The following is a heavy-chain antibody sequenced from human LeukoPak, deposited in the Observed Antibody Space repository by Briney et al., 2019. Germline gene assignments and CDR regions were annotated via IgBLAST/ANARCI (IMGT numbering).Heavy chain of an antibody. D-gene: IGHD5-18*01. CDR3: ASVRGYSYGYFGYFDY. V-gene: IGHV1-69*05. Sequence: SVKVSCKASGGTFSSYAISWVRQAPGQGLEWMGGIIPIFGTANYAQKFQGRVTITTDESTSTAYTELSSLRSEDTAVYYCASVRGYSYGYFGYFDYWGQGTLVTVSS. J-gene: IGHJ4*02. CDR2: IIPIFGTA. CDR1: GGTFSSYA.